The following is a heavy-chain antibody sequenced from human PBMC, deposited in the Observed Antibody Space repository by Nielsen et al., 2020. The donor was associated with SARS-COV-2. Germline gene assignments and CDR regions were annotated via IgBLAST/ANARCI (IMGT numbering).Heavy chain of an antibody. D-gene: IGHD4-17*01. CDR3: AKNPSRRDYGADY. V-gene: IGHV3-23*01. CDR2: IGAIDGST. Sequence: GGSLRLSCVASGFTFRNAWMTWVRQAPGKGLEWVSSIGAIDGSTNYAESLRGRFTISRDNSKNTLYLQMNSLRAEDTAMYYCAKNPSRRDYGADYWGQGTLVTVSS. CDR1: GFTFRNAW. J-gene: IGHJ4*02.